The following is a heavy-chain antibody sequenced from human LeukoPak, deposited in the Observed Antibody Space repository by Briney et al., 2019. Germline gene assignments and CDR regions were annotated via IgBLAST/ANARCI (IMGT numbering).Heavy chain of an antibody. D-gene: IGHD6-13*01. J-gene: IGHJ6*02. Sequence: GGSLRLSCAASGFTISSYSMHWVRHAPAKGLEWVTGIWYDGSNKYYTDSVKGRFTISIDNSKNTLYLQMNSMRAEDTAVYYCARDPAAMEQQLVRGYYYGMDVWGQGTTVTVSS. CDR1: GFTISSYS. V-gene: IGHV3-33*01. CDR2: IWYDGSNK. CDR3: ARDPAAMEQQLVRGYYYGMDV.